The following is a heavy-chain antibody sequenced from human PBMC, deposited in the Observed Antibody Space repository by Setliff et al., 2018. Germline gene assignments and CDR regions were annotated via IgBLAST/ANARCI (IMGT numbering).Heavy chain of an antibody. CDR2: IKQDGSEK. CDR1: GFTFTNYW. V-gene: IGHV3-7*01. D-gene: IGHD3-10*01. Sequence: GGSLRLSCVASGFTFTNYWLSWVRQVPGKGLEWVAKIKQDGSEKNYVDSVKGRFTISRDNGKNSVYLQMNSLRAEDTAVYYCARLLGWTYGLYQWGQGTLVTVSS. J-gene: IGHJ4*02. CDR3: ARLLGWTYGLYQ.